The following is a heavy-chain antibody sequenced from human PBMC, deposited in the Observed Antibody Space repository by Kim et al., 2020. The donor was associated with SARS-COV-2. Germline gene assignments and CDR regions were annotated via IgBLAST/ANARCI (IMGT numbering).Heavy chain of an antibody. J-gene: IGHJ5*02. CDR1: GGSISSGGYY. CDR2: IYYSGST. V-gene: IGHV4-31*03. CDR3: ATGSRGLNWFDP. Sequence: SETLSLTCTVSGGSISSGGYYWSWIRQHPGKGLEWIGYIYYSGSTYYNPSLKSRVTISVDTSKNQFSLKLSSVTAADTAVYYCATGSRGLNWFDPWGQGTLVTVSS. D-gene: IGHD2-2*01.